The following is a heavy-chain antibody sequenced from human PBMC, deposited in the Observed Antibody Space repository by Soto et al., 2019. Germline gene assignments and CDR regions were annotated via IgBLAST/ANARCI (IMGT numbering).Heavy chain of an antibody. J-gene: IGHJ4*02. CDR3: VTDYLGY. V-gene: IGHV3-7*04. CDR2: IKGDGSEK. Sequence: EVQLVESGGGLVQPWGSLRLSCAASGFTFSSYWMSWVRQAPGKGLEWVANIKGDGSEKNYVDSVKGRFTISRDNDKNQLDLQMNSLRAEDTTVYYCVTDYLGYWGQGTLVTVSS. CDR1: GFTFSSYW.